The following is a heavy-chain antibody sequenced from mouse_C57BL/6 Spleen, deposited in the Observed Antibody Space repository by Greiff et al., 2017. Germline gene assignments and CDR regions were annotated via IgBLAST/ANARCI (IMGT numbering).Heavy chain of an antibody. D-gene: IGHD3-2*02. Sequence: QVQLQQPGAELVKPGASVKLSCKASGYTFTSYWMQWVKQRPGQGLEWIGEIDPSDSYTNYNQKFKGKATLTVDTSSSTAYMQLRSLTSEDTAVYYCARRLSYAMDYWGQGTSVTVSS. CDR1: GYTFTSYW. CDR2: IDPSDSYT. J-gene: IGHJ4*01. V-gene: IGHV1-50*01. CDR3: ARRLSYAMDY.